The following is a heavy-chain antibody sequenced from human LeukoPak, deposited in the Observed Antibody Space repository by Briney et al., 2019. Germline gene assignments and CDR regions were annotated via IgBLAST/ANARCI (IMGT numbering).Heavy chain of an antibody. Sequence: TGGSLRLSCAASGFTFSSYAMSWARQAPGKGLEWVSSMSGSGGSTYYADSVKGRFTISRDDSKNTLYLQMNSLRAEDTAVYYCARSRYGELDVWGQGTTVTVSS. V-gene: IGHV3-23*01. D-gene: IGHD4-17*01. CDR2: MSGSGGST. J-gene: IGHJ6*02. CDR1: GFTFSSYA. CDR3: ARSRYGELDV.